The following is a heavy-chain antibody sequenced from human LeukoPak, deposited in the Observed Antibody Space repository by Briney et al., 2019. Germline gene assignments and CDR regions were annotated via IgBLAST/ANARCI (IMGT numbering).Heavy chain of an antibody. V-gene: IGHV3-9*03. J-gene: IGHJ4*02. Sequence: TGGSLRLSCAASGFTFSSYAMSWVRHAPGKGLEWVSGISWNGGSIGYADSVKGRFTISRDNAKNSLYLQMNSLRAEDMALYYCAKGEYYDILTGYFDYWGQGTLVTVSS. D-gene: IGHD3-9*01. CDR1: GFTFSSYA. CDR3: AKGEYYDILTGYFDY. CDR2: ISWNGGSI.